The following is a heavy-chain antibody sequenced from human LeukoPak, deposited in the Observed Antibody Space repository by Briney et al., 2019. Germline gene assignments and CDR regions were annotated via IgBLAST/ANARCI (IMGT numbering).Heavy chain of an antibody. Sequence: ASVKVSCKASGGTFSSYAISWVRQAPGQGLEWMGGIIPIFGTANYAQKFQGRVTITADESTSTAYMELSSLRSEDTAVYYCARDREAWGSPVDLFEDWGQGTLVTVSS. CDR2: IIPIFGTA. D-gene: IGHD7-27*01. CDR3: ARDREAWGSPVDLFED. V-gene: IGHV1-69*13. J-gene: IGHJ4*02. CDR1: GGTFSSYA.